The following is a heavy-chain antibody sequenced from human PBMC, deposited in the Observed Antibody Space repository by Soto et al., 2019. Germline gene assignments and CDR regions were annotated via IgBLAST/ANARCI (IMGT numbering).Heavy chain of an antibody. CDR2: ISYDGRNS. Sequence: GGSLRLSCAASGLTFSNYGMHSVRRAPGKGLEWVAVISYDGRNSYYADSVQGRFTTSRDNSNNTLYLHMNSLRAEDTAIYYCAKDQVRGATGIVLGGMDVWGQGTTVTVSS. D-gene: IGHD2-15*01. CDR1: GLTFSNYG. V-gene: IGHV3-30*18. J-gene: IGHJ6*02. CDR3: AKDQVRGATGIVLGGMDV.